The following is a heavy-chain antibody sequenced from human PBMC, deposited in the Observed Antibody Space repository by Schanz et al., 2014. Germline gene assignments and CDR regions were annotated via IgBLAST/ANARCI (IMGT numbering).Heavy chain of an antibody. D-gene: IGHD6-6*01. CDR3: VREGSSSPDCCYYNGMDV. Sequence: QVQLVESGGGVVQPGRSLRLSCAASGFTFNSYGMHWVRQAPGKGLEWVAFIWYDGSNKYYADSVKGRFTISRDNAKNSLHLQMNSLRAEDTAVYYCVREGSSSPDCCYYNGMDVWGQGTTVTVSS. V-gene: IGHV3-33*01. CDR1: GFTFNSYG. J-gene: IGHJ6*02. CDR2: IWYDGSNK.